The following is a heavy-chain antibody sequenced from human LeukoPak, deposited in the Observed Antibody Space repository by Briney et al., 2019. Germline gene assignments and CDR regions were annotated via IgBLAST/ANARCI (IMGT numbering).Heavy chain of an antibody. D-gene: IGHD5-12*01. CDR1: GYSISSGYY. CDR2: IYHSGST. CDR3: ARYSGYDSNFDY. V-gene: IGHV4-38-2*02. Sequence: PSETLSLTCTVSGYSISSGYYWGWIRQPPGKGLEWIGSIYHSGSTYYNPSLKSRVTISVDTSKNQFSLKLSSVTAADTAVYYCARYSGYDSNFDYWGQGTLVTVSS. J-gene: IGHJ4*02.